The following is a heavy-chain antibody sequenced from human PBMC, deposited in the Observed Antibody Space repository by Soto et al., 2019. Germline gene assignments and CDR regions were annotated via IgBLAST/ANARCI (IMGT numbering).Heavy chain of an antibody. D-gene: IGHD6-13*01. CDR2: ISGSGGSS. CDR1: GFAFSTYA. J-gene: IGHJ6*02. Sequence: GGSLRLSCAAAGFAFSTYAMTWVRQAPGKGLEWVSVISGSGGSSYYAASVKGRFTIFRDNSKNTLFLQMNGLRAEDTAVYYCAKVTKRAAAGRYEYYKYGMDVWGQGTTVTVSS. CDR3: AKVTKRAAAGRYEYYKYGMDV. V-gene: IGHV3-23*01.